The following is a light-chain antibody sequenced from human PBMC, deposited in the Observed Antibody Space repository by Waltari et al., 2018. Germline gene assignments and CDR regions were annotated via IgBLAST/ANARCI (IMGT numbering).Light chain of an antibody. CDR2: RTS. CDR1: GNLSSSY. J-gene: IGKJ1*01. V-gene: IGKV3-20*01. CDR3: QQHGSTPWT. Sequence: NVLTQSPDTLSLSPGERATLSCRASGNLSSSYLAWYQQKPGKSPRLLMYRTSSRATGIPDRFSGSGSGTDFTLTISRLEPEDFAVYYCQQHGSTPWTFGQGTKVEIK.